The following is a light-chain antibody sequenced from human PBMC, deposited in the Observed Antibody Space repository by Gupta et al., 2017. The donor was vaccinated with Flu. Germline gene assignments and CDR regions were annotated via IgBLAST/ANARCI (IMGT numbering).Light chain of an antibody. CDR2: KVS. Sequence: PVTLGQPASIACRSSQSRVYSDGNTYLNWFQQRPGQSPRRIIYKVSNRDSGVPDRFSGSGSGTDFTLKSRRGEAEDVGIYYFRQCTHLYTFGQGTKLEIK. CDR3: RQCTHLYT. CDR1: QSRVYSDGNTY. V-gene: IGKV2-30*01. J-gene: IGKJ2*01.